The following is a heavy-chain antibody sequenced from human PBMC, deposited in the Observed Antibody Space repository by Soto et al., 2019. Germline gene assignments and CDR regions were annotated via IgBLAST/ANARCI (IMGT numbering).Heavy chain of an antibody. CDR3: ARDFLSASSGWGEYYYYYYMDV. V-gene: IGHV3-7*01. CDR2: IKQDGSEK. Sequence: GGSLRLSCAASGFTFSSYWMSWVRQAPGKGLEWVANIKQDGSEKYYVDSVKGRFTISRDNAKNSLYLQMNSLRAEDTAVYYCARDFLSASSGWGEYYYYYYMDVWGKGTTVTVSS. J-gene: IGHJ6*03. D-gene: IGHD6-19*01. CDR1: GFTFSSYW.